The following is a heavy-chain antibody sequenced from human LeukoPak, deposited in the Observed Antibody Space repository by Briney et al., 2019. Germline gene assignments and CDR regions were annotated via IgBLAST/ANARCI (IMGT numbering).Heavy chain of an antibody. D-gene: IGHD5-18*01. CDR2: ISYSGNT. V-gene: IGHV4-39*01. CDR1: SGSISSGTYY. CDR3: ASLCSYSYGYGAFDI. J-gene: IGHJ3*02. Sequence: PSETLSLTCTVSSGSISSGTYYWSWIRQLPGKGLEWIGYISYSGNTDYNPSLKSRVTISVDTSKNQFSLKLSSVTAADTAVYYCASLCSYSYGYGAFDIWGQGTMVTVSS.